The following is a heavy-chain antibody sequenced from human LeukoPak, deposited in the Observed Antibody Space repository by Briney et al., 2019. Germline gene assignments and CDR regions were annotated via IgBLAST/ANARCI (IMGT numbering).Heavy chain of an antibody. J-gene: IGHJ1*01. Sequence: ASVKVSCKASGGTFSSYAISWVRQAPGQGLEWMGRIIPIFGTANYAQKFQGRVTITTDESTSTAYMELSSLRSEDTAVYYYARERRYYDSSGYQDLEYFQHWGQGTLVTVSS. D-gene: IGHD3-22*01. CDR1: GGTFSSYA. V-gene: IGHV1-69*05. CDR2: IIPIFGTA. CDR3: ARERRYYDSSGYQDLEYFQH.